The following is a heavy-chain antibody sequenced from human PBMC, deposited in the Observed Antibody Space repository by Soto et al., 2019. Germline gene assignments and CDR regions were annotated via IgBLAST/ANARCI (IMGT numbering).Heavy chain of an antibody. V-gene: IGHV1-69*13. J-gene: IGHJ3*02. Sequence: GASVKVSCKASAGNFSSYAISWVRQAPGQGLEWMGGIIPIFGTANYAQKFQGRVTITADESTSTAYMELSSLRSEDTAVYYCARGRGDIVVVPAAMEDAFDIWGQGTMVTVSS. CDR3: ARGRGDIVVVPAAMEDAFDI. D-gene: IGHD2-2*01. CDR1: AGNFSSYA. CDR2: IIPIFGTA.